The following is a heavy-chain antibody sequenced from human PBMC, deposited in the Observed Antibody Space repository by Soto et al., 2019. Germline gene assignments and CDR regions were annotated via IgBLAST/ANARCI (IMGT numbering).Heavy chain of an antibody. Sequence: SETLSLTCTVSGGSISSGGYYWSWIRQHPGKGLEWIGYIYYSGSTYYNPSLKSRVTISVDTSKNQFSLKLSSVTAADTAVYYCARESRVATIKGLDYWGQGTLVTVSS. CDR3: ARESRVATIKGLDY. CDR1: GGSISSGGYY. CDR2: IYYSGST. V-gene: IGHV4-31*03. D-gene: IGHD5-12*01. J-gene: IGHJ4*02.